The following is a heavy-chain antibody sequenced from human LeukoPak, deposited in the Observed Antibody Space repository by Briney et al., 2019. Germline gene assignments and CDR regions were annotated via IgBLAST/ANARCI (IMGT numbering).Heavy chain of an antibody. CDR3: ARGEAVAGTNWFDP. V-gene: IGHV3-30*02. J-gene: IGHJ5*02. CDR2: IRYDGNTK. Sequence: GGSLRLSCAASGFTFNSNGMHWVRQAPGKGLEWVAFIRYDGNTKYYADSVKGRFTISRDNSKNTLYLQMNSLRGDDTAVYYCARGEAVAGTNWFDPWGQGTLVTVSS. CDR1: GFTFNSNG. D-gene: IGHD6-19*01.